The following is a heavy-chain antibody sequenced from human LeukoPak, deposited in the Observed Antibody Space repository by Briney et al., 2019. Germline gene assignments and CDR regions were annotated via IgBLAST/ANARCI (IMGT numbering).Heavy chain of an antibody. CDR3: AKETAGAVAGTDY. D-gene: IGHD6-19*01. Sequence: GGSLRLSCAASGFTVSSNYMSWVRQAPGKGLEWVSAISGSGGSTYYADSVKGRFTISRDNSKNTLYLQMNSLRAEDMAVYYCAKETAGAVAGTDYWGQGTLVTVSS. J-gene: IGHJ4*02. CDR1: GFTVSSNY. V-gene: IGHV3-23*01. CDR2: ISGSGGST.